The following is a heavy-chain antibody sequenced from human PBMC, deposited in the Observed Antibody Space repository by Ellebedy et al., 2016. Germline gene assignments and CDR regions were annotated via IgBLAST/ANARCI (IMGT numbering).Heavy chain of an antibody. D-gene: IGHD1-1*01. CDR1: GDSLSRYY. J-gene: IGHJ4*02. Sequence: SETLSLTCILSGDSLSRYYWSWIRQTPGKGLEWIGSNSHIGINNDNPSLKSRVTISVDTSKNQFSLKLSSVTAADTAVYYCATYTMGRLDYWGQGTLVTVSS. CDR2: NSHIGIN. CDR3: ATYTMGRLDY. V-gene: IGHV4-59*08.